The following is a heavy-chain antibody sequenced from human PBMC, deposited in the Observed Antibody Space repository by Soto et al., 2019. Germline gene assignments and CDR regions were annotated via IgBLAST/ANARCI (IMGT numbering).Heavy chain of an antibody. CDR2: ISYDGSNK. CDR3: AKDLEPEVYYYYGMDV. CDR1: GFTFSSYG. D-gene: IGHD1-1*01. J-gene: IGHJ6*02. Sequence: LRLSCAASGFTFSSYGMHWVRQAPGKGLEWVAVISYDGSNKYYADSVKGRFTISRDNSKNTLYLQMNSLRAEDTAVYYCAKDLEPEVYYYYGMDVWGQGTTVTVSS. V-gene: IGHV3-30*18.